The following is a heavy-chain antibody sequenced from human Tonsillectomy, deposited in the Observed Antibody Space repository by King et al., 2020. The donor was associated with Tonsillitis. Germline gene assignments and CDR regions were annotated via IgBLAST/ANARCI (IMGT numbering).Heavy chain of an antibody. V-gene: IGHV3-30*18. CDR3: AKVVGWLRFGYFDY. CDR2: ISYDGSNK. Sequence: VQLVESGGGVVQPGRSLRLSCAASGFTFSSYGMHWVRQAPGKGLEWVAVISYDGSNKYYADSVKGRFTISRDNSKNTLYLQMNSLRAEDTAVYYCAKVVGWLRFGYFDYWGQGTLVTVSS. J-gene: IGHJ4*02. CDR1: GFTFSSYG. D-gene: IGHD5-12*01.